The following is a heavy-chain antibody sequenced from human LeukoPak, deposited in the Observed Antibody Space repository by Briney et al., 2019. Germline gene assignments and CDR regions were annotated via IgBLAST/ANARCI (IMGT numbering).Heavy chain of an antibody. D-gene: IGHD3-22*01. V-gene: IGHV3-66*01. CDR1: GFTVSSNY. CDR3: ARESDSRGRTFDY. J-gene: IGHJ4*02. Sequence: GRSLRLSCAASGFTVSSNYMSWVRQAPGKGLEWVSVIYSGGSTYYADSVKGRFTISRDNSKNTLYLQMNSLRAEDTAVYYCARESDSRGRTFDYWGQGTLVTVSS. CDR2: IYSGGST.